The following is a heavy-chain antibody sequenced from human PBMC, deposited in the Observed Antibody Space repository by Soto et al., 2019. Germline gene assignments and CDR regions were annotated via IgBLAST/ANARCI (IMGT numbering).Heavy chain of an antibody. Sequence: PGGSLRLSCTTSGFTFGDYAVSWVRQAPGKGLEWVAFIRSKAFGGTTEYAASVKGRFTISRDDSKSIAYLQMNSLKTEDTAVYFCTSGPYCSSSSCYRGDYYYYYGLDVWGQGTTVTVSS. CDR2: IRSKAFGGTT. J-gene: IGHJ6*02. CDR3: TSGPYCSSSSCYRGDYYYYYGLDV. CDR1: GFTFGDYA. D-gene: IGHD2-2*02. V-gene: IGHV3-49*04.